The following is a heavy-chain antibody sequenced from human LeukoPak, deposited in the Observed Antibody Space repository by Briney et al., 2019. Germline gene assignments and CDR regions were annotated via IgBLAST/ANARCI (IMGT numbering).Heavy chain of an antibody. CDR3: ARGSWSYYYGSGSYSPFDY. CDR1: GGSISSYY. Sequence: SETLSLTCTVSGGSISSYYWSWIRQPPGKGLEWIGSIYYSGSTYYNPSLKSRVTISVDTSKNQFSLKLSSVTAADTAVYYCARGSWSYYYGSGSYSPFDYWGQGTLVTVSS. D-gene: IGHD3-10*01. J-gene: IGHJ4*02. V-gene: IGHV4-59*01. CDR2: IYYSGST.